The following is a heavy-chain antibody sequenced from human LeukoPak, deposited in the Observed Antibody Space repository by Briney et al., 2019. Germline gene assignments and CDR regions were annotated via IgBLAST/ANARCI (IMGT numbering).Heavy chain of an antibody. CDR1: GFTFTSSA. V-gene: IGHV1-58*01. CDR2: IVVGSGNT. D-gene: IGHD1-14*01. Sequence: TSVKVSCKASGFTFTSSAVQWVRQARGQRLEWIGWIVVGSGNTNYAQKFQERVTITRDMSTSTAYMELSSLRSEDTAVYYCAASLSRNPMAPNGGWGQGTLVTVSS. CDR3: AASLSRNPMAPNGG. J-gene: IGHJ4*02.